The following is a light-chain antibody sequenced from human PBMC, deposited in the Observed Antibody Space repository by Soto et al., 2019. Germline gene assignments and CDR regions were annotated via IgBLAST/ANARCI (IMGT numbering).Light chain of an antibody. CDR3: SSYTSSYTLV. CDR2: DVN. Sequence: QSALTQPASLSGSPGQSITISSTGTSSDVGAYDSVSWYQQHPGKAPKLMIYDVNNRPSGVSNRFSGSKSGNTASLTISGLQTEDEADYYCSSYTSSYTLVFGGGTTLTVL. CDR1: SSDVGAYDS. J-gene: IGLJ2*01. V-gene: IGLV2-14*01.